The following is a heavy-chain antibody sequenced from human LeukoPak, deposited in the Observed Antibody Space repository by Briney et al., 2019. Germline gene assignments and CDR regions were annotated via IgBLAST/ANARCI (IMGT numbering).Heavy chain of an antibody. D-gene: IGHD1-26*01. CDR3: ARDPTRSGSSPSYFDY. Sequence: GGSLRLSCAASGFTFSSYWMSWVRQAPGKGLEWVANIKQDGSEKYYVDSVKGRFTISRDNAKNSLYLQMNSLRVEDAAVYYCARDPTRSGSSPSYFDYWGQGALVTVSS. V-gene: IGHV3-7*01. J-gene: IGHJ4*02. CDR2: IKQDGSEK. CDR1: GFTFSSYW.